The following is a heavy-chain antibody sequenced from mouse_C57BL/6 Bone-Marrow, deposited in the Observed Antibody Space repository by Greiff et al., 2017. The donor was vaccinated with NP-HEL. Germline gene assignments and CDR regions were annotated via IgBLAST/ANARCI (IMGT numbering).Heavy chain of an antibody. CDR2: IHPNSGST. V-gene: IGHV1-64*01. Sequence: VQLQQSGAELVKPGASVKLSCKASGYTFTSYWMHWVKQRPGQGLEWIGMIHPNSGSTNYNEKFKSKATLTVDKSSSTAYMQLSSLTSEDSAVYYCAPLIYYYGSSYGFAYWGQGTLVTVSA. D-gene: IGHD1-1*01. J-gene: IGHJ3*01. CDR1: GYTFTSYW. CDR3: APLIYYYGSSYGFAY.